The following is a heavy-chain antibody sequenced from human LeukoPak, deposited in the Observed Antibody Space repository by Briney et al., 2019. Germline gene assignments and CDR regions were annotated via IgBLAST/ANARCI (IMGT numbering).Heavy chain of an antibody. D-gene: IGHD5-18*01. J-gene: IGHJ4*02. CDR2: ISGSGGST. Sequence: PGGSLRLSCEASGFTFSSYAMSWVRQAPGKGLEWVSAISGSGGSTYYADSVKGRFTISRDNSKNTLYLQMNSLRAEDTAVYYCAKDLRGFSAMVPDFDYWGQGTLVTVSS. CDR3: AKDLRGFSAMVPDFDY. CDR1: GFTFSSYA. V-gene: IGHV3-23*01.